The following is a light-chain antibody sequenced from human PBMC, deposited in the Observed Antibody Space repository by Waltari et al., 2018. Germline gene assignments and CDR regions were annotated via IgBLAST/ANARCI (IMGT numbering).Light chain of an antibody. V-gene: IGKV1-39*01. J-gene: IGKJ1*01. CDR1: QNITNY. CDR3: QQSFSTPWT. Sequence: DIQMTQSPSSLSASVRDRVTITCRTNQNITNYLNWYQQQPGVAPKPLIYGTYILQGRVPSRVSSSGSGTEFTLTISSLQPEDIATYYCQQSFSTPWTFGQGTKVEIK. CDR2: GTY.